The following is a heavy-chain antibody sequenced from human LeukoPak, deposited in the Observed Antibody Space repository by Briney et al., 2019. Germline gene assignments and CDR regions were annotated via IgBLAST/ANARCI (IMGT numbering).Heavy chain of an antibody. J-gene: IGHJ6*03. Sequence: SETLSLTCAVYGGSFSGYYWSWIRQPPGKGLEWIGEINHSGSTNYNPSLKSRDTISVDTSKNQFSLKLSSVTAADTAVYYCARFHYYYYMDVWGKGTTVTVSS. V-gene: IGHV4-34*01. CDR3: ARFHYYYYMDV. CDR2: INHSGST. CDR1: GGSFSGYY.